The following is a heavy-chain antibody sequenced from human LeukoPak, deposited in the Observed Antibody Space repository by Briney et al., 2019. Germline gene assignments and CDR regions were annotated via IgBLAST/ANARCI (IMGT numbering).Heavy chain of an antibody. Sequence: GGSLRLSCAASGFTFCDYYMSWIRQAPGKGLEWVSYTSSSGSTIYYADSVKGRFTISRDNSKNTLYLQMNSLRAEDTAVYYCAKLTGSKGISAACDSWGQGTLVTVSS. D-gene: IGHD6-13*01. CDR3: AKLTGSKGISAACDS. CDR2: TSSSGSTI. CDR1: GFTFCDYY. V-gene: IGHV3-11*01. J-gene: IGHJ4*02.